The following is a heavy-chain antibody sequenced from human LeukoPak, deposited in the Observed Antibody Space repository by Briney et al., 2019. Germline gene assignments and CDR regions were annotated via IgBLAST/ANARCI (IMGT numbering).Heavy chain of an antibody. CDR1: GFTFSTYG. CDR3: AKDYGGNSWYFDY. J-gene: IGHJ4*02. V-gene: IGHV3-64*01. CDR2: ISSNGGST. Sequence: PGGSLRLSCAASGFTFSTYGMHWVRQAPGKGLEYVSAISSNGGSTYYANSVKGRFTISRDNSKNTLYLQMGSLRAEDMAVYYCAKDYGGNSWYFDYWGQGTLVTVSS. D-gene: IGHD4-23*01.